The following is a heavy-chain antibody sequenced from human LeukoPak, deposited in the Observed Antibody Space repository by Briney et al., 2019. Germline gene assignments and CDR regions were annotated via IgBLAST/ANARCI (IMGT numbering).Heavy chain of an antibody. CDR3: ARDARDDFWSGYLYYFGY. J-gene: IGHJ4*02. V-gene: IGHV3-30-3*01. Sequence: GGSLRLSCAASGFTFSSYAMHWVRQAPGKGLEWVAVISYDGSNKYYADSVKGRFTISRDNSKNTLYLQMNSLRAEDTAVYYCARDARDDFWSGYLYYFGYWGQGTLVTVSS. CDR2: ISYDGSNK. D-gene: IGHD3-3*01. CDR1: GFTFSSYA.